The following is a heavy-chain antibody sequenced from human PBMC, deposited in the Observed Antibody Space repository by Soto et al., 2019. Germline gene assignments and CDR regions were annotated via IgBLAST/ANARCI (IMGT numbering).Heavy chain of an antibody. CDR2: ISGSGGST. D-gene: IGHD3-3*01. J-gene: IGHJ3*02. V-gene: IGHV3-23*01. CDR1: GFTFSSYA. Sequence: EVQLLESGGGLVQPGGSLRLSCAASGFTFSSYAMSWVRQAPGKGLEWVSAISGSGGSTYYADSVKGRFTISRDNSKNTLYLQMNSLRAEDTAVYYCAKDLSGYYFESFRAFDIWGQGTMVTVSS. CDR3: AKDLSGYYFESFRAFDI.